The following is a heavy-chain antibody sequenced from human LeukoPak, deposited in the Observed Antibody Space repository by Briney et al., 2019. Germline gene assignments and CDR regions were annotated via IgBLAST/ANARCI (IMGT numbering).Heavy chain of an antibody. CDR2: IYYSGST. D-gene: IGHD6-19*01. CDR3: ARDQGILAGSFLFDY. J-gene: IGHJ4*02. Sequence: SETLSLTCTVSGGPLSSGGYYWSWIRHHPGKGLEWLGYIYYSGSTYYNPSLKSRVTISVDTSKNQFSLKLSSVTAADTAVYYCARDQGILAGSFLFDYWGQGTLVTVSS. CDR1: GGPLSSGGYY. V-gene: IGHV4-31*03.